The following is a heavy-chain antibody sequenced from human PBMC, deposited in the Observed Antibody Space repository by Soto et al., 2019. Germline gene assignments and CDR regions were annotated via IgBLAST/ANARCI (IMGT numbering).Heavy chain of an antibody. V-gene: IGHV3-21*01. Sequence: PGGSLRLSCAASGFTFSSYSMNWVRQAPGKGLEWVSSISSSSSYIYYADSVKGRFTISRDNAKNSLYLQMNSLRAEDTAVYYCARDLIITMVRGVTKYYYYYGMVVWGQGTTVTVSS. J-gene: IGHJ6*02. D-gene: IGHD3-10*01. CDR2: ISSSSSYI. CDR1: GFTFSSYS. CDR3: ARDLIITMVRGVTKYYYYYGMVV.